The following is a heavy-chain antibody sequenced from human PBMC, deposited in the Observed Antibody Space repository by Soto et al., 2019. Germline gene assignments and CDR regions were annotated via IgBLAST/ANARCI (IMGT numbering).Heavy chain of an antibody. CDR3: AREGRSGWYNNWFDP. Sequence: SETLSLTCTVSGGSISSYYWSWIRQPPGKGLEWIGYIYYSGSTNYNPSLKSGVTISLDTSKNQISLKLSSVIAADTAVYYCAREGRSGWYNNWFDPWGQGTLVTVSS. CDR1: GGSISSYY. J-gene: IGHJ5*02. CDR2: IYYSGST. V-gene: IGHV4-59*01. D-gene: IGHD6-19*01.